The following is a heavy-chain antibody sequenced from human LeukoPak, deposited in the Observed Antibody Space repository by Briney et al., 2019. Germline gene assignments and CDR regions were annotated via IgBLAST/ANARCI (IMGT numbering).Heavy chain of an antibody. J-gene: IGHJ4*02. D-gene: IGHD3-3*01. Sequence: PSQTLSLTCTVSGGSISSGGYYWSWIRQHPGKGLEWIGYIYYSGSTYYNPSLKSRVTISVDTSKNQFSLKLSSVTAADTAVYYCARGFYDFWSGYRAPNLFDYWGQGTLVTVSS. CDR1: GGSISSGGYY. V-gene: IGHV4-31*03. CDR3: ARGFYDFWSGYRAPNLFDY. CDR2: IYYSGST.